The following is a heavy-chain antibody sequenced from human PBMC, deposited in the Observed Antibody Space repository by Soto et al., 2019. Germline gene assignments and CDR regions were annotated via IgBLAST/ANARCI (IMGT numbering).Heavy chain of an antibody. V-gene: IGHV3-30*18. CDR3: AKDFKIQLRLTNYGMDV. Sequence: PGGSLRLSCAASGFTFSSYGMHWVRQAPGKGLEWVAVISYDGSNKYYADSVKGRFTISRDNSKNTLYLQMNSLRAEDTAVYYCAKDFKIQLRLTNYGMDVWGQATTVTVSS. CDR2: ISYDGSNK. D-gene: IGHD5-18*01. J-gene: IGHJ6*02. CDR1: GFTFSSYG.